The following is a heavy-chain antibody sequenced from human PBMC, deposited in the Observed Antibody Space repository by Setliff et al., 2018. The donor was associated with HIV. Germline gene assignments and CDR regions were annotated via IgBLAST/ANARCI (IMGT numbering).Heavy chain of an antibody. J-gene: IGHJ4*02. Sequence: SETLSLTCSVSGGSISSGSYYWNWIRQPAGKQLEWIGHIYKSGSTNYNPSLKSRVTITADTSTNQFSLKLSSVTAADTAVYYCARSIAARPISYWGQGALVTVSS. CDR2: IYKSGST. CDR1: GGSISSGSYY. V-gene: IGHV4-61*09. D-gene: IGHD6-6*01. CDR3: ARSIAARPISY.